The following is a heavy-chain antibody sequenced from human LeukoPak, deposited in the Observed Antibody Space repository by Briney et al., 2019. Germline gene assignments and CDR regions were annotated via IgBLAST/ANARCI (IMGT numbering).Heavy chain of an antibody. D-gene: IGHD3-10*01. CDR1: GGTFSSYA. V-gene: IGHV1-69*04. Sequence: ASVKVSCKASGGTFSSYAISWVRQAPGQGLEWMGRIIPILGIANYAQKFQGRVTITADKSTSTAYMELSSLRSEDTAVYYCAREISMVRGVYDYWGQGTLVTVSS. CDR2: IIPILGIA. J-gene: IGHJ4*02. CDR3: AREISMVRGVYDY.